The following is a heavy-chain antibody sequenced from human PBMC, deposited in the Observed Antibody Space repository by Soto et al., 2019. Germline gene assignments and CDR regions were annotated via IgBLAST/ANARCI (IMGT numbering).Heavy chain of an antibody. CDR1: GGSISSGGYY. Sequence: SETLSLTCTVSGGSISSGGYYWSWIRQHPGKGLEWIGYIYYSGSTYYNPSLKSRVTISVDTSKNQFSLKLSSVTAADAAVYYWARRGYCRGGSCYGLYYFDYGGKGTLVTVSS. V-gene: IGHV4-31*03. CDR3: ARRGYCRGGSCYGLYYFDY. CDR2: IYYSGST. D-gene: IGHD2-15*01. J-gene: IGHJ4*02.